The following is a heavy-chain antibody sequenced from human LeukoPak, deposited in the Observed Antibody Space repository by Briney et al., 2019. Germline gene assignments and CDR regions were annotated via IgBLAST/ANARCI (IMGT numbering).Heavy chain of an antibody. J-gene: IGHJ6*02. CDR2: IYYSGST. Sequence: PSQTLSLTCTVSGGSISSGGYYWSWIRQHPGKGLEWIGYIYYSGSTYYNPSLKSRVTISVDTSKNQFSLKLSSVTAADTAVYYCARAVVSTIDYYYGMHVWGQGTTVTVSS. CDR1: GGSISSGGYY. D-gene: IGHD3-22*01. V-gene: IGHV4-31*03. CDR3: ARAVVSTIDYYYGMHV.